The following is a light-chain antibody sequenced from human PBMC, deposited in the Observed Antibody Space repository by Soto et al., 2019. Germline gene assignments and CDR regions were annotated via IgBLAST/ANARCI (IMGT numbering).Light chain of an antibody. V-gene: IGLV2-14*01. Sequence: QSALTQPASVSGSPGQSITISCTGTSSDVGAYNYVSWYQHHPGKVPKLLIYEVTNRPSGVSDRFSGSKSGNTASLTISGIQDEDQDDYYCSSKRDSSTLFVLGTGTKVTV. CDR1: SSDVGAYNY. J-gene: IGLJ1*01. CDR3: SSKRDSSTLFV. CDR2: EVT.